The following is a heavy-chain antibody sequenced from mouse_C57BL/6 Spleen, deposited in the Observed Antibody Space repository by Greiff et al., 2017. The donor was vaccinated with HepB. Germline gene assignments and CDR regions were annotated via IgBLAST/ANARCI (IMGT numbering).Heavy chain of an antibody. CDR3: ARSRDGYYLN. CDR2: IYPGSGNT. V-gene: IGHV1-76*01. CDR1: GYTFTDYY. Sequence: QVQLQQSGAELVRPGASVKLSCKASGYTFTDYYINWVKQRPGQGLEWIARIYPGSGNTYYNEKFKGKATLTAEKSSSTAYMQLSSLTSEDSAVYFCARSRDGYYLNWGQGTLVTVSA. D-gene: IGHD2-3*01. J-gene: IGHJ3*01.